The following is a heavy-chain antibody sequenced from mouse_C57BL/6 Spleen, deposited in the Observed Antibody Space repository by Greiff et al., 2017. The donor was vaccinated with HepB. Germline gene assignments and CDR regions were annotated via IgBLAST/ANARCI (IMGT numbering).Heavy chain of an antibody. J-gene: IGHJ1*03. D-gene: IGHD1-1*01. Sequence: EVQLQESGGGLVQPGGSMKLSCVASGFTFSNYWMNWVRQSPEKGLEWVAQIRLKSDNYATHYAESVQGRFTISRDDSKSSVYLQMNNLRAEDTGIYYCTGGVLRSLGYFDVWGTGTTVTVSS. CDR3: TGGVLRSLGYFDV. CDR1: GFTFSNYW. V-gene: IGHV6-3*01. CDR2: IRLKSDNYAT.